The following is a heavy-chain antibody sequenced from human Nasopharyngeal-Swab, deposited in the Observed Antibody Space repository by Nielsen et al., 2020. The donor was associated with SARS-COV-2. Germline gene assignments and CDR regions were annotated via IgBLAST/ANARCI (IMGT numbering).Heavy chain of an antibody. V-gene: IGHV4-34*01. CDR2: VNHSGST. Sequence: MRQDQGKGPEWIGEVNHSGSTNYNPSLKSRVTISVDTSKNQFSLKLSSVTAADTAVYYCARGPSYRWGGVMGLGETHRRYYFDYWGQGTLVTVSS. CDR3: ARGPSYRWGGVMGLGETHRRYYFDY. D-gene: IGHD5-24*01. J-gene: IGHJ4*02.